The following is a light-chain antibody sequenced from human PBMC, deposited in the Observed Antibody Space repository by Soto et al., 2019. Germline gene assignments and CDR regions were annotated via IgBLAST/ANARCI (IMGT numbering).Light chain of an antibody. CDR3: MQGTHRPYT. CDR2: QVS. Sequence: DVVMTQSPLSLPVTLGQPASISCRSSQGLLHSNGDTFLSWFQQRPGQSPRRRIYQVSNRDSGVPDRFSGSGSGTDFTLTISRVEAEDVGIYYCMQGTHRPYTFGQGTKLEI. CDR1: QGLLHSNGDTF. V-gene: IGKV2-30*02. J-gene: IGKJ2*01.